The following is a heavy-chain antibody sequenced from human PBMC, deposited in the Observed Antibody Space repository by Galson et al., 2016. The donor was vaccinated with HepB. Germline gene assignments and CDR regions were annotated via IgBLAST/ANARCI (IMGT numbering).Heavy chain of an antibody. D-gene: IGHD3-3*01. Sequence: SVKVSCKASGGSFSSYDISWVRQAPGQGLEWMGGIITIFGTTNYAQKFQGRVTITADASSNTACMELSSLRSEDTAVYYCARGGTWDYNFRSGYHTGYYYYGMDVWGQGTTVTVSS. CDR2: IITIFGTT. J-gene: IGHJ6*02. CDR1: GGSFSSYD. V-gene: IGHV1-69*13. CDR3: ARGGTWDYNFRSGYHTGYYYYGMDV.